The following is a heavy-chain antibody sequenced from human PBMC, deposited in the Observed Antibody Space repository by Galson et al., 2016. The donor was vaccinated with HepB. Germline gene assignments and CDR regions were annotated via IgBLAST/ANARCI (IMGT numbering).Heavy chain of an antibody. CDR1: GFTFSSYP. D-gene: IGHD3-22*01. CDR3: ATDAMGDYSDRRGYGHGDV. CDR2: ISYDANQK. V-gene: IGHV3-30-3*01. J-gene: IGHJ4*02. Sequence: SLRLSCAASGFTFSSYPMHWVRQAPGKGLEWVAVISYDANQKHYADSVQGRFTISRDNSKNNPFLQMKRLRAEDTAVYYCATDAMGDYSDRRGYGHGDVWGQGTPVTVSS.